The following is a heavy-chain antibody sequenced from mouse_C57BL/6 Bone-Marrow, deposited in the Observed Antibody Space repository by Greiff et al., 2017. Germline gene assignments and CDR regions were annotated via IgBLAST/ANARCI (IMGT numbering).Heavy chain of an antibody. CDR1: GYTFTSYG. V-gene: IGHV1-81*01. CDR2: IYPRSGNT. J-gene: IGHJ2*01. D-gene: IGHD2-10*02. CDR3: ARRVGYGNYYFDY. Sequence: QVQLQQSGAELARPGASVKLSCKASGYTFTSYGISWVKQRTGQGLEWIGEIYPRSGNTYYNEKFKGKATLTADKSSSTAYMKLRSLASEDSSVYFWARRVGYGNYYFDYWGQGTTLTVSS.